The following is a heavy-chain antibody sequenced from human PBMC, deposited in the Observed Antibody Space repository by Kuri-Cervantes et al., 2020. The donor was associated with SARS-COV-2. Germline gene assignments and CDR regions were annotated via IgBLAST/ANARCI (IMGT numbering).Heavy chain of an antibody. CDR3: ARDHYDSSGYAFDI. V-gene: IGHV4-59*01. J-gene: IGHJ3*02. D-gene: IGHD3-22*01. CDR2: IYYSGST. CDR1: GGSISSYY. Sequence: SETLSLTCTVSGGSISSYYWSWIRQPPGKGLEWIGYIYYSGSTNYNPSLKSRVTTSVDTSKNQFSLKLSSVTAADTAVYYCARDHYDSSGYAFDIWGQGTMVTVSS.